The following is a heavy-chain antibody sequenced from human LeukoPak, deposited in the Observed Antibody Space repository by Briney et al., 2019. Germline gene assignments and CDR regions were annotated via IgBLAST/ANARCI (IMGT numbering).Heavy chain of an antibody. CDR3: ARGPTYYYDSSGYYYFDY. CDR1: GGSFSGYY. CDR2: INRSGST. J-gene: IGHJ4*02. V-gene: IGHV4-34*01. Sequence: PSETLSLTCAVYGGSFSGYYWSWIRQPPGKGLEWIGEINRSGSTNYNPPLKSRVTISVDTSKNQFSLKLSSVTAADTAVYYCARGPTYYYDSSGYYYFDYWGQGTLVTVSS. D-gene: IGHD3-22*01.